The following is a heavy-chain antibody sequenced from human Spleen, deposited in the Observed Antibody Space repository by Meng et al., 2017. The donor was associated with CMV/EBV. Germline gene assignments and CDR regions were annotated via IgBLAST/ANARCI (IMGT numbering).Heavy chain of an antibody. J-gene: IGHJ6*02. D-gene: IGHD2-2*01. Sequence: SETLSLTCTVSGGSISSGDYYWSWIRQPPGKGLEWIGYIYYSGSTYYNPSLKSRVTISVDTSKNQFSLKLSSVTAADTAVYYCASGYCSSTSCSYGMDVWGQGTTVTVSS. V-gene: IGHV4-31*03. CDR1: GGSISSGDYY. CDR3: ASGYCSSTSCSYGMDV. CDR2: IYYSGST.